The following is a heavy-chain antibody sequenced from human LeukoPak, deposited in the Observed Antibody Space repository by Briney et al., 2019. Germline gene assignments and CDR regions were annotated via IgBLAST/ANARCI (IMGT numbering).Heavy chain of an antibody. D-gene: IGHD6-6*01. CDR3: ARGYSSSSWSLFDY. V-gene: IGHV3-21*04. J-gene: IGHJ4*02. CDR1: GFTFSSYS. Sequence: GGSLRLSCAASGFTFSSYSMNWVRQAPGKGLEWVSSISSSSSYIYYADSVKGRFTISRDNSKNTLYLQMNSLRAEDTAVYYCARGYSSSSWSLFDYWGQGTLVTVSS. CDR2: ISSSSSYI.